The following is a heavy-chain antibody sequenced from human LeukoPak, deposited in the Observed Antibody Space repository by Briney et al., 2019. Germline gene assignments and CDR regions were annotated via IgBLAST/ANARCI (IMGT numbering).Heavy chain of an antibody. V-gene: IGHV4-4*07. CDR2: IYTSGNT. D-gene: IGHD4-23*01. CDR3: ARAAVATSRGFDY. Sequence: PSETLSLPCTVSGGSISTYYWNWIRQPAGKGLEWIGRIYTSGNTDYHPYLKSRVTMSLDTSKNQFSLKLSSVTAADTAVYYCARAAVATSRGFDYWGQGTLVTVSS. J-gene: IGHJ4*02. CDR1: GGSISTYY.